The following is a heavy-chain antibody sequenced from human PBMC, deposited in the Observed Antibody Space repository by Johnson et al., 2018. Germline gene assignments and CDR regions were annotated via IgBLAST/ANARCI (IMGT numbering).Heavy chain of an antibody. V-gene: IGHV6-1*01. CDR3: VRDGADGFQH. Sequence: QVQLQQSGPGLVKPSQTLSLTCAISGDSLSSNSAAWNWIRQSPSRGLEWLGRTYYRSKLYIEYAVSVKSRIAINPDTSKNQFSLQLNSVTPEAMAVYYCVRDGADGFQHGGQGTLVTVSS. CDR2: TYYRSKLYI. J-gene: IGHJ1*01. CDR1: GDSLSSNSAA. D-gene: IGHD1-26*01.